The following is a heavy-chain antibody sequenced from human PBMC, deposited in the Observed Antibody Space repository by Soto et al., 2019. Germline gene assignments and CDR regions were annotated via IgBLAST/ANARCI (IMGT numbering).Heavy chain of an antibody. J-gene: IGHJ5*02. Sequence: ASETLSLTCTVSNGSISSSDYYWGWIRQPPGKGLEWIATIYYSGSIYYNPSLKGRISISVDTSKNQFSLKLSSVTAADTALYCCVRHGSSRGSWYWVDPWGRGTLVAVSS. CDR2: IYYSGSI. CDR1: NGSISSSDYY. D-gene: IGHD6-13*01. V-gene: IGHV4-39*01. CDR3: VRHGSSRGSWYWVDP.